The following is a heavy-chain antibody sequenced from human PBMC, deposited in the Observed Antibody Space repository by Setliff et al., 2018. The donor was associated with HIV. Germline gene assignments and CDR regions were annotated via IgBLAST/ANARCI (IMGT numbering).Heavy chain of an antibody. CDR2: IISILGIT. D-gene: IGHD2-2*01. CDR3: ASAYCSSTGCYVRWGNGMDV. V-gene: IGHV1-69*10. J-gene: IGHJ6*02. CDR1: GGSSSTHA. Sequence: GASVKVSCKASGGSSSTHAMNWVRQAPGQGLEWMGQIISILGITNYSQKFQGRVTITTDESTSTAYMELSSLRFEDTAMYYCASAYCSSTGCYVRWGNGMDVWGQGTTVTVSS.